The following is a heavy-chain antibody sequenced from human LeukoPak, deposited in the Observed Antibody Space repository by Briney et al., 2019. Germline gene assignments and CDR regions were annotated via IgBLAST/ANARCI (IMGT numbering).Heavy chain of an antibody. Sequence: PSETLSLTCTVSGGSISSGGYYWSWIRQHPGTGLEWIGYIYYSGSTYYNPSLKSRVTISVDTSKNQFSLKLSSVTAADTAVYYCARDHVVPAASTYYYYGMDVWGQGTTVTVSS. CDR1: GGSISSGGYY. D-gene: IGHD2-2*01. V-gene: IGHV4-31*03. J-gene: IGHJ6*02. CDR3: ARDHVVPAASTYYYYGMDV. CDR2: IYYSGST.